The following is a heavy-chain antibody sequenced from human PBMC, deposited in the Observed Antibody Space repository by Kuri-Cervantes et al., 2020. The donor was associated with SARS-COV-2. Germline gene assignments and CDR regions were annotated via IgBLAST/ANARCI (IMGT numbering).Heavy chain of an antibody. CDR1: GGSISSSSYY. CDR3: AREETDIVVVPAAMNWFDS. V-gene: IGHV4-39*07. D-gene: IGHD2-2*01. J-gene: IGHJ5*01. Sequence: SETLSLTCTVSGGSISSSSYYWGWIRQPPGKGLEWIGSIYYSGSTYYNPSLKSRVTISVDTSKNQFSLKLSSVTAADTAVYYCAREETDIVVVPAAMNWFDSWGQGTLVTVSS. CDR2: IYYSGST.